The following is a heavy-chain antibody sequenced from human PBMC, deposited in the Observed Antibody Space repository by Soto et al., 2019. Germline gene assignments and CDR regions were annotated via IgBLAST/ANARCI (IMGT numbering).Heavy chain of an antibody. CDR3: ARNGGRSSPLDY. CDR1: GFSFTTYG. D-gene: IGHD6-6*01. J-gene: IGHJ4*02. CDR2: ISIYNGNT. Sequence: ASVKVSCKASGFSFTTYGLTWVRQAPGHGLVWMGWISIYNGNTNYAQKFQGRITMNTDTSTTTAYMELRSLRSDDRAVYYRARNGGRSSPLDYRRQRNLVTVSS. V-gene: IGHV1-18*01.